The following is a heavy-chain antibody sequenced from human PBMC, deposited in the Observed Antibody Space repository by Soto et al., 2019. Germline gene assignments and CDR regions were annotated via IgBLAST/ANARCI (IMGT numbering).Heavy chain of an antibody. CDR3: ARRVVAAVLNPDYYYYGMDV. Sequence: PSETLSLTCTVSGGSISSYYWSWIRQPPGKGLEWIGYIYYSGSTNYNPSLKSRVTISVDTSKNQFSLKLSSVTAADTAVYYCARRVVAAVLNPDYYYYGMDVWGQGTTVTVSS. CDR1: GGSISSYY. J-gene: IGHJ6*02. D-gene: IGHD2-15*01. CDR2: IYYSGST. V-gene: IGHV4-59*01.